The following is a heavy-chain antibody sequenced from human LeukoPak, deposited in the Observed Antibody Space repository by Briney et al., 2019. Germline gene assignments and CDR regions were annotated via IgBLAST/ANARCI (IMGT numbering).Heavy chain of an antibody. J-gene: IGHJ4*02. CDR1: GFTFSNYA. CDR2: ISVSGGST. Sequence: GGSLRLSCAASGFTFSNYAMNWVRQAPGKGLEWVSTISVSGGSTYYEDSVKGRFTISRDNSKNTLYLQMNSLRAEDTAVYYCAKPRVLAYLGTLFDYWGQGTLVTVSS. D-gene: IGHD3-3*02. V-gene: IGHV3-23*01. CDR3: AKPRVLAYLGTLFDY.